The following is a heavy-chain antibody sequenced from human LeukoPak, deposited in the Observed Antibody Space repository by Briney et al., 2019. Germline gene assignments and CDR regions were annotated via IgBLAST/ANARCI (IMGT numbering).Heavy chain of an antibody. CDR3: ARVRNYYDSSGYEYASLDY. CDR2: ISAYNGNT. Sequence: GASVKVSCKASGYTFTSYGISWVRQAPGQGLEWMGWISAYNGNTNYAQKLQGRVTMTTDTSTSTAYMELRSLRSDDTAVYYCARVRNYYDSSGYEYASLDYWGQGTLVTASS. V-gene: IGHV1-18*01. J-gene: IGHJ4*02. D-gene: IGHD3-22*01. CDR1: GYTFTSYG.